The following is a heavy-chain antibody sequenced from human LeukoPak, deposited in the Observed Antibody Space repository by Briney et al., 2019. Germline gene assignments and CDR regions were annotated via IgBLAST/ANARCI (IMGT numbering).Heavy chain of an antibody. J-gene: IGHJ4*02. Sequence: GGSLRLSCAASGFTFSSYSMNWVRQAPGKGLEWVSSISSSSSYIYYADSVKGRFTISRDNAKNSLYLQMNSLRAEDTAVYYCARSYLQRGYYFDYWGQGTLVTVSS. CDR3: ARSYLQRGYYFDY. V-gene: IGHV3-21*01. D-gene: IGHD4-11*01. CDR2: ISSSSSYI. CDR1: GFTFSSYS.